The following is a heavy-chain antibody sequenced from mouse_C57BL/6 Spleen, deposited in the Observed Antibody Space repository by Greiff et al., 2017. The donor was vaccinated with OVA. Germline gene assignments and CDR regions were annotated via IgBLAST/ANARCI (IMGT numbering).Heavy chain of an antibody. CDR2: ISYDGSN. J-gene: IGHJ2*01. CDR3: ARKEFLYFDY. CDR1: GYSITSGYY. V-gene: IGHV3-6*01. Sequence: EVKLVESGPGLVKPSQSLSLTCSVTGYSITSGYYWNWIRQFPGNKLEWMGYISYDGSNNYNPSLKNRISITRDTSKNQFFLKLNSVTTEDTATYYCARKEFLYFDYWGQGTTLTVSS.